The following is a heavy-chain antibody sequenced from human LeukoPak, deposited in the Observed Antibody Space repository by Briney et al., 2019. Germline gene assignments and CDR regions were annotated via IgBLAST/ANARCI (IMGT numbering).Heavy chain of an antibody. V-gene: IGHV1-2*02. CDR1: GYTFTGNF. CDR3: ARGHSSLRLYYFDY. D-gene: IGHD6-6*01. J-gene: IGHJ4*02. Sequence: GASVKVSCKASGYTFTGNFIHWVRQAPVQGLEWVGWINPNGGGANYAQKFQGRVTMTRDTSISTAYMDLSSLTSEDTAIYYCARGHSSLRLYYFDYWGQGTLVTVSS. CDR2: INPNGGGA.